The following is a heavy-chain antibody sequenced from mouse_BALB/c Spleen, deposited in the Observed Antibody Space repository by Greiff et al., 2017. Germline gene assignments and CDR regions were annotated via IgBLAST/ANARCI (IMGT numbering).Heavy chain of an antibody. Sequence: VQLQESGAELAKPGASVKMSCKASGYTFTSYWMHWVKQRPGQGLEWIGYINPSTGYTEYNQKFKDKATLTADKSSSTAYMQLSSLTSEDSAVYYCARAGWGFAYWGQGTLVTVSA. D-gene: IGHD1-1*02. V-gene: IGHV1-7*01. CDR2: INPSTGYT. CDR1: GYTFTSYW. J-gene: IGHJ3*01. CDR3: ARAGWGFAY.